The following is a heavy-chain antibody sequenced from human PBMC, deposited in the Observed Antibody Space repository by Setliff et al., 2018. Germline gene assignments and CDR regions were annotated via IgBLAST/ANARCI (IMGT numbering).Heavy chain of an antibody. V-gene: IGHV1-69*10. D-gene: IGHD6-19*01. CDR3: AREGVGWCFDS. CDR1: GGTFSSNG. J-gene: IGHJ4*02. Sequence: SVKVSCKASGGTFSSNGISWVRQAPGQGLEWVGGIIPCLDVTKYAQNFQDRVTFTADKSTNTAVMEMRSLRSDDTAVYYCAREGVGWCFDSWGQGTLVTVSS. CDR2: IIPCLDVT.